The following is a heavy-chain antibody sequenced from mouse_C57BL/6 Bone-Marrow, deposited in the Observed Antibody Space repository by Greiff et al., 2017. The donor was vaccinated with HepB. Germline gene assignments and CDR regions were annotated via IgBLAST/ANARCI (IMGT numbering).Heavy chain of an antibody. CDR3: ARALVTFDY. J-gene: IGHJ2*01. CDR2: IYPGDGDT. CDR1: GYAFSSSW. Sequence: QVQLKESGPELVKPGASVKISCKASGYAFSSSWMNWVKQRPGKGLEWIGRIYPGDGDTNYNGKFKGKATLTADKSSSTAYMQLSSLTSEDSAVYFCARALVTFDYWGQGTTLTVSS. V-gene: IGHV1-82*01. D-gene: IGHD2-2*01.